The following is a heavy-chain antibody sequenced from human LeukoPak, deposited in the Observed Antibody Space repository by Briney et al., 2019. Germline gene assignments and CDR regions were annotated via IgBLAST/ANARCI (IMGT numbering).Heavy chain of an antibody. CDR2: ISGSGGST. J-gene: IGHJ4*02. V-gene: IGHV3-23*01. Sequence: GGALRLSCAASGFTFSSYAMSWVRQAPGKGLEWVSAISGSGGSTYYADSVKGRFTISRDNSKNTLYLQMNSLRAEDTAVYYCAKGDIVVVPYELFDYWGQGTLVTVSS. D-gene: IGHD2-2*01. CDR1: GFTFSSYA. CDR3: AKGDIVVVPYELFDY.